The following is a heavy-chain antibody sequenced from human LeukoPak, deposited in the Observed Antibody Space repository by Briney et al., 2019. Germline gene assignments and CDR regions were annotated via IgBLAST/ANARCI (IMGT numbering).Heavy chain of an antibody. CDR3: AKDIRHSSSWYGMDV. Sequence: GGSLRLSCAASGFTFDDYAMHWVRQAPGKGLEWFQVISWNSGSIGYADSVKGRFTISRDNAKNSLYLQMNSLRAEDTALYYCAKDIRHSSSWYGMDVWGQGTTVTVSS. CDR1: GFTFDDYA. J-gene: IGHJ6*02. D-gene: IGHD6-13*01. CDR2: ISWNSGSI. V-gene: IGHV3-9*01.